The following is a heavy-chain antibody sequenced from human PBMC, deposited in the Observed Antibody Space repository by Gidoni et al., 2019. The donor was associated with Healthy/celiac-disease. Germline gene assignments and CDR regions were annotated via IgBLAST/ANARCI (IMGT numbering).Heavy chain of an antibody. Sequence: EVQLVQSGAEVKQPGESLKISCKGSGYSFTSYWIGWVRQMPGKGLEWMGIIYPGDSDTRYSPSFQGQVTISADKSISTAYLQWSSLKASDTAMYYCARHRERDIVVVPAAISSDPWEGLWYSFDPWGQGTLVTVSS. CDR2: IYPGDSDT. D-gene: IGHD2-2*01. V-gene: IGHV5-51*01. CDR3: ARHRERDIVVVPAAISSDPWEGLWYSFDP. CDR1: GYSFTSYW. J-gene: IGHJ5*02.